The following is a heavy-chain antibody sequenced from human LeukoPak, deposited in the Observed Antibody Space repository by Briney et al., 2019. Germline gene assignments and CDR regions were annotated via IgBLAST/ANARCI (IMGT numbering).Heavy chain of an antibody. CDR3: ARLRELRYFDWSYHY. Sequence: SETLSLTHAVYGGSFRGYYWSWIRQPPGKGLEWIGEINHSGSTNYNPSLKSRVTISVDTSKNQFSLKLSSVTAADTAVYYCARLRELRYFDWSYHYWGQGTLVTVSS. CDR2: INHSGST. CDR1: GGSFRGYY. D-gene: IGHD3-9*01. V-gene: IGHV4-34*01. J-gene: IGHJ4*02.